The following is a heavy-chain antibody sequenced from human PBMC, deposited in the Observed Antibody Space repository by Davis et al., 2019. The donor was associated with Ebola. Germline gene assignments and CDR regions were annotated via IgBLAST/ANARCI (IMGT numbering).Heavy chain of an antibody. V-gene: IGHV3-33*05. CDR3: ARDLRIAVAPVGY. CDR2: ISYDGSNK. J-gene: IGHJ4*02. D-gene: IGHD6-19*01. Sequence: SLKIPCAASGFTFSSYGMHWVRQAPGKGLEWVAVISYDGSNKYYADSVKGRFTISRDNSKNTLYLQMNSLRAEDTAVYYCARDLRIAVAPVGYWGQGTLVTVSS. CDR1: GFTFSSYG.